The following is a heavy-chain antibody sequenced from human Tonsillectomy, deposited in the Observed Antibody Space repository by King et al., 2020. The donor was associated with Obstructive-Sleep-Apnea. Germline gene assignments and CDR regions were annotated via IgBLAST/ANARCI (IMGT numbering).Heavy chain of an antibody. V-gene: IGHV1-24*01. CDR1: GYLLTDLS. CDR3: ATHLYCSSTSCPEYDYYYGMDV. J-gene: IGHJ6*02. CDR2: FDPEDGEI. D-gene: IGHD2-2*01. Sequence: VQLVESGAEVKKPGASVKVSCKVSGYLLTDLSMSWVRQAPGKGLEWMGGFDPEDGEIVYSQKFQGRVTMTEDTSRDTAYMELSSLRSEDTAVYYCATHLYCSSTSCPEYDYYYGMDVWGQGTTVTVSS.